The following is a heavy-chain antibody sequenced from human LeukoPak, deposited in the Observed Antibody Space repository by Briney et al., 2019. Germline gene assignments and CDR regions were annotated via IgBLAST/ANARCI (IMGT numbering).Heavy chain of an antibody. CDR3: ARGYSSGPFDP. CDR1: GYSISSGYY. V-gene: IGHV4-38-2*02. CDR2: IYHSGST. J-gene: IGHJ5*02. Sequence: KPSETLSLTCTVSGYSISSGYYWGWIRQPPGKGLEWIGSIYHSGSTYYNPSLKSRVTISVDRSRNQFSLNLNSVTAADTAVYYCARGYSSGPFDPWGQGTLVTVSS. D-gene: IGHD3-10*01.